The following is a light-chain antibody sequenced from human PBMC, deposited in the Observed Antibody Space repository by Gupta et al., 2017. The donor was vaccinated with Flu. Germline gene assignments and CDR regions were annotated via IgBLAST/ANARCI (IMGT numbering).Light chain of an antibody. CDR2: DAS. J-gene: IGKJ2*01. Sequence: PGERATLSCRASQGISSSLAWYQQKPGQAPRLLIYDASNRATGIPARFSGSGSGTDSTLTISSLEPEDFAVYYCQQRGNWPTFGQGTKLEIK. CDR3: QQRGNWPT. V-gene: IGKV3-11*01. CDR1: QGISSS.